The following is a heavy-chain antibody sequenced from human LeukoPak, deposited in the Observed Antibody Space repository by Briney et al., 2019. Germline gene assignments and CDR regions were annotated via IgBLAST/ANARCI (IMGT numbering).Heavy chain of an antibody. CDR1: GFTFSNYW. J-gene: IGHJ4*02. V-gene: IGHV3-7*01. Sequence: GGSLRLSCAASGFTFSNYWMGWVRQAPGKRPEWVADMNIDGSEKYYADSVKGRFSISRDNARNSVYLQMASLRVEDTAVYCCARDPVEWELLLDYWGQGTLVTVSS. D-gene: IGHD1-26*01. CDR3: ARDPVEWELLLDY. CDR2: MNIDGSEK.